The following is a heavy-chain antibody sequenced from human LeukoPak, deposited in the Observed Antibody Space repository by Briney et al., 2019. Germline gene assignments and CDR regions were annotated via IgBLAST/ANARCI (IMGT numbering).Heavy chain of an antibody. CDR3: ARARGIMDV. CDR1: GFTLSSYS. CDR2: INHSGST. Sequence: GSLRLSCAASGFTLSSYSMNWVRQPPGKGLEWIGEINHSGSTNYNPSLKSRVTISVDTSKNQFSLKLSSVTAADTAVYYCARARGIMDVWGQGTTVTVSS. J-gene: IGHJ6*02. V-gene: IGHV4-34*01.